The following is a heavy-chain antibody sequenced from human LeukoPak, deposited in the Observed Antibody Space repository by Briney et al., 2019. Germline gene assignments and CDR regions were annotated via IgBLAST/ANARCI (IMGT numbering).Heavy chain of an antibody. J-gene: IGHJ6*02. V-gene: IGHV3-30*04. CDR1: GFTFSSYA. Sequence: GRSLRLSCAASGFTFSSYAMHWVRQAPGKGLEWVAVISYDGSNKYYADSVKGRFTISRDNSKNTLYLQMNSLRAEDTAVYYCARAYGDYVYYYYGMDVWGQGTTVTVSS. D-gene: IGHD4-17*01. CDR2: ISYDGSNK. CDR3: ARAYGDYVYYYYGMDV.